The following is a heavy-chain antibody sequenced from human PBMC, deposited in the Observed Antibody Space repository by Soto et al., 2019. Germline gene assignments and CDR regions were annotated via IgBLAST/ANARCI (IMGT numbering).Heavy chain of an antibody. Sequence: PSETLSLTCAVYGGSISSYYWSWIRQPAGKGLEWIGRIYASGSTNYNPSLERRVTMSVDTSKNHFSLNLSSVTAADMAVYYCAREGSYSAYNFAHGIQLWSYDFWGQGALVTVSS. V-gene: IGHV4-4*07. CDR3: AREGSYSAYNFAHGIQLWSYDF. J-gene: IGHJ4*02. CDR1: GGSISSYY. D-gene: IGHD5-12*01. CDR2: IYASGST.